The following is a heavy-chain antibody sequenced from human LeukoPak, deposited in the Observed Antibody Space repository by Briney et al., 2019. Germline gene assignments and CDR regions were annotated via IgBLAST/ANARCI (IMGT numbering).Heavy chain of an antibody. V-gene: IGHV3-30*04. CDR1: GFTFSTYT. D-gene: IGHD3-22*01. CDR2: ISYDGSSE. Sequence: GGSLRLSCAASGFTFSTYTMHWVRQAPGKGLEWVAVISYDGSSENYADSVKGRFTIFSDNSKNKLYLQMNSLRAEDTAVYHCVRDHYDSSGYYYSTYWGQGTLVTVSS. J-gene: IGHJ4*02. CDR3: VRDHYDSSGYYYSTY.